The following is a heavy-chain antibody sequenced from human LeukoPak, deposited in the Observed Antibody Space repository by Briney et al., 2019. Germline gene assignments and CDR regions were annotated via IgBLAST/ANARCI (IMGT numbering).Heavy chain of an antibody. Sequence: SETLSLTCTVSGASVSDYYWSCIRQPAGKELEWIGRIFTTGSTDYHPSLKSRVTMTRDRSKNQLFLKLASVTAADTAVYYCARASDSIFSYYYHMDLWGKGITVTVSS. D-gene: IGHD3-3*02. V-gene: IGHV4-4*07. CDR3: ARASDSIFSYYYHMDL. J-gene: IGHJ6*03. CDR1: GASVSDYY. CDR2: IFTTGST.